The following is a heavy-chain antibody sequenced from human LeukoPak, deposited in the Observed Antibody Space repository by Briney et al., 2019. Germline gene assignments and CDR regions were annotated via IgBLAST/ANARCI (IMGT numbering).Heavy chain of an antibody. CDR2: IGISAGST. J-gene: IGHJ5*02. CDR1: GSTFDNYA. D-gene: IGHD2-15*01. V-gene: IGHV3-23*01. CDR3: ARGLAANDWFDP. Sequence: GGSLRLSCEASGSTFDNYAVSWVRQAPGKGLEWVSTIGISAGSTYYADAVKGRFTISRDNSKKTVILQMNSLRAEDTAVYYCARGLAANDWFDPWGQGTLVTVSS.